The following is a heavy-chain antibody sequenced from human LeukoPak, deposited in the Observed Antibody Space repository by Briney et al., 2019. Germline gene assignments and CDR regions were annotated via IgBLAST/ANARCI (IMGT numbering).Heavy chain of an antibody. D-gene: IGHD3-22*01. CDR1: GGSISTSNYY. CDR2: IFYSGST. J-gene: IGHJ3*02. V-gene: IGHV4-39*07. Sequence: PSETLSLTCTVSGGSISTSNYYWGWIRQPPGKGLEWFGNIFYSGSTYYSPSLKSRVTISLDTSKNQFYLKLSSVTAADTAVYFCARGPYSYDSSGAFDIWGQGTMVTVSS. CDR3: ARGPYSYDSSGAFDI.